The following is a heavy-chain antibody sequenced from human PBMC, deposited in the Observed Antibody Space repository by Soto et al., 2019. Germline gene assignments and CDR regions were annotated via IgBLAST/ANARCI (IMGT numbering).Heavy chain of an antibody. Sequence: ASETLSLTCAVSGGSISSGGYSWSWIRQPPGKGLEWIGYIYHSGSTYYNPSLKSRVTISVDRSKNQFSLKLSSVTAADTAVYYCARDRQLLGSWYGMDVWGQGTTVTVSS. J-gene: IGHJ6*02. CDR3: ARDRQLLGSWYGMDV. CDR2: IYHSGST. V-gene: IGHV4-30-2*01. CDR1: GGSISSGGYS. D-gene: IGHD2-2*01.